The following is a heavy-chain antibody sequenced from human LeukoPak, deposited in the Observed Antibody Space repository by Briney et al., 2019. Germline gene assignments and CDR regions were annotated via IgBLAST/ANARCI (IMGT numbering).Heavy chain of an antibody. J-gene: IGHJ4*02. V-gene: IGHV4-34*01. CDR3: ARGGKYYDSSGYYGY. Sequence: SETLSLTCAVYGGSFSGYYWSWIRQPPGKGLEWIGEINHSGSTNYNPSLKSRVTISVDTSKNQFSLKLSSVTAADTAVYYCARGGKYYDSSGYYGYWGQGTLVTVSS. D-gene: IGHD3-22*01. CDR1: GGSFSGYY. CDR2: INHSGST.